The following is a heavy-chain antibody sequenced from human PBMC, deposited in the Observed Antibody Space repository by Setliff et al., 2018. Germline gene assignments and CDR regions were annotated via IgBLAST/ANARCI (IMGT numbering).Heavy chain of an antibody. CDR2: IKEDGSEK. D-gene: IGHD3-10*01. J-gene: IGHJ4*02. V-gene: IGHV3-7*01. CDR1: GFTFSRYW. CDR3: VMGSGALEPN. Sequence: GGSLRLSCVVSGFTFSRYWMTWVRQAPGKGLEWVANIKEDGSEKYYVDSVRGRFTMSRDNAKNSLFLQMNSLRVEDTAVYYCVMGSGALEPNWGQGTLVTAPQ.